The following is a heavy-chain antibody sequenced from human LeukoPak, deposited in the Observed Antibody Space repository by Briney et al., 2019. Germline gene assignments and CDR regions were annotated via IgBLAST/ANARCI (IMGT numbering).Heavy chain of an antibody. V-gene: IGHV1-2*02. Sequence: ASVKVSCKASGYTFTGYYMHWVRRAPGQGLEWMGWINPNSGGTNYAQKFQGRVTMTRDTSISTAYMELSRLKSDDTAVYYCARVTGYYYENTGYYHHAFDIWGQGTMVTVSS. J-gene: IGHJ3*02. CDR2: INPNSGGT. D-gene: IGHD3-22*01. CDR3: ARVTGYYYENTGYYHHAFDI. CDR1: GYTFTGYY.